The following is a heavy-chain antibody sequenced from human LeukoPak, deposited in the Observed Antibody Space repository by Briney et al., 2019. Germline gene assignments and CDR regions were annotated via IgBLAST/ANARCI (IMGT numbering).Heavy chain of an antibody. CDR1: GFTFSNYG. CDR2: IRYDGSNK. J-gene: IGHJ4*02. Sequence: GGSLRLSCAASGFTFSNYGMHWVRQAPGKGLEWVAFIRYDGSNKYYADSVKGRFTISRDNSRNTLYLQVNSLRVEDTAVYYCARAYGTNGYYQLPIDYWGQGTLVTVSS. V-gene: IGHV3-30*02. D-gene: IGHD3-22*01. CDR3: ARAYGTNGYYQLPIDY.